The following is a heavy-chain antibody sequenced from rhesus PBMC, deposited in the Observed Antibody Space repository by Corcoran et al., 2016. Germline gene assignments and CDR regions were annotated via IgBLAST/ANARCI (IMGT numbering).Heavy chain of an antibody. D-gene: IGHD3-34*01. CDR3: ARADWGDYWFDY. J-gene: IGHJ4*01. CDR2: IYGIGGGT. CDR1: GGSISDDYY. V-gene: IGHV4-106*01. Sequence: QVQLQESGPGLVKPSETLSLTCAVSGGSISDDYYWSWLRQPPGKGLEWIGDIYGIGGGTNYNPSLKNRVTISIDTSKNQFSLKLSSVTAADTAVYYCARADWGDYWFDYWGQGVLVTVSS.